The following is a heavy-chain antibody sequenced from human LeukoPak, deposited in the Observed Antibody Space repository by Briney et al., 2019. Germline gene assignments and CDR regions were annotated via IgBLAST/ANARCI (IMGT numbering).Heavy chain of an antibody. D-gene: IGHD6-6*01. Sequence: PGGSLRLSCAASGFTFSSYAIHWVRQAPGKGLEYVSGISSNGGSTYYANSVKGRFTISRDNSKNTLYLQMGSLRAEDVAVYYCARVSSSSGNDYWGQGTLVTVSS. CDR2: ISSNGGST. CDR1: GFTFSSYA. CDR3: ARVSSSSGNDY. V-gene: IGHV3-64*01. J-gene: IGHJ4*02.